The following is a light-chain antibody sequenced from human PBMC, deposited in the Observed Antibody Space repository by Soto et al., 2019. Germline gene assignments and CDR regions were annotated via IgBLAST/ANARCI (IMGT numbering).Light chain of an antibody. CDR1: QSVSSK. CDR3: QHYNDWPPTWT. V-gene: IGKV3-15*01. J-gene: IGKJ1*01. Sequence: EIVMTQSPATLSVSPGERATLSCRASQSVSSKLAWYQQKPGQAPRVLIYGASTRATGIPARFSGSGSGTEFTLTISSLQSEDFAVYYCQHYNDWPPTWTFGQGTMVEIK. CDR2: GAS.